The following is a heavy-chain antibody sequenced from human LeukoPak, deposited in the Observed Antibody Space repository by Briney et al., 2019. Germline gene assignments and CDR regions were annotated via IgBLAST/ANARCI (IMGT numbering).Heavy chain of an antibody. D-gene: IGHD6-19*01. CDR3: AVAVAGYSFDY. CDR1: GGSISEYY. V-gene: IGHV4-59*12. J-gene: IGHJ4*02. Sequence: PSETLSLTCTVSGGSISEYYWSWIRQPPGKGLEWIGSSYNSGSTNYNPSLKSRVTISVDKSKNQFSLKLSSVTAADTAVYYCAVAVAGYSFDYWGQGTLVTVSS. CDR2: SYNSGST.